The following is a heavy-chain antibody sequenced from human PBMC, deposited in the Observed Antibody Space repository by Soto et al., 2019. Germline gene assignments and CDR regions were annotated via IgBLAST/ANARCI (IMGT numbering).Heavy chain of an antibody. J-gene: IGHJ6*03. V-gene: IGHV1-46*01. Sequence: GASVKVSCKASGYTFTSYYMHWVRQAPGQGLEWMGRINPSGGSTSYAQKFQGRVTMTRNTSISTAYMELSSLRSEDTAVYYCARRYYYYYYYMDVWGKGTTVTVSS. CDR3: ARRYYYYYYYMDV. CDR1: GYTFTSYY. CDR2: INPSGGST.